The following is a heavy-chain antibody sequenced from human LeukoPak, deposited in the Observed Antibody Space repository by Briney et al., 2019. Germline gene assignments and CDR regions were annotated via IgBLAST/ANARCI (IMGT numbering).Heavy chain of an antibody. J-gene: IGHJ4*02. CDR3: AGVSKSATTGTVLDY. CDR1: GFTVSNNY. Sequence: GGSLRLSCAASGFTVSNNYMSWVRQAPGKGLDWVSLIYSNDNTYYADPVEGRFTISRDNSKNTLYLQMNSLRAEDTAVYYCAGVSKSATTGTVLDYWGQGTLVTVSS. D-gene: IGHD6-13*01. V-gene: IGHV3-53*01. CDR2: IYSNDNT.